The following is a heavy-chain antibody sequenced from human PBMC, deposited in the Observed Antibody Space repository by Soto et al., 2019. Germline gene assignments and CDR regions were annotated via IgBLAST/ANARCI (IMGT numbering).Heavy chain of an antibody. Sequence: ASVKVSCKASGYTFTGYYMHWVRQAPGQGLEWMGWINPNSGGTNYAQKFQGWVTMTRDTSISTAYMELSRLRSDDTAVYYCASHYYDSSRYYYGMDVWGQGTTVTVSS. CDR2: INPNSGGT. CDR3: ASHYYDSSRYYYGMDV. V-gene: IGHV1-2*04. D-gene: IGHD3-22*01. CDR1: GYTFTGYY. J-gene: IGHJ6*02.